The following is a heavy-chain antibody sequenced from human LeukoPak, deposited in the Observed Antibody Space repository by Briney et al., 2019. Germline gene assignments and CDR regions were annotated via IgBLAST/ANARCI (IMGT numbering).Heavy chain of an antibody. Sequence: SETLSLTCTVSGGSISRYYWSWIRQPPGKGLEWIGDIYYSGSTNYNPSLKSRVTISVDTSKNQFSLKLSSVTAADTAVYYCARGPVGGTTYNDGDAFDTWGQGTMVTVSS. CDR1: GGSISRYY. D-gene: IGHD1-7*01. CDR3: ARGPVGGTTYNDGDAFDT. V-gene: IGHV4-59*01. CDR2: IYYSGST. J-gene: IGHJ3*02.